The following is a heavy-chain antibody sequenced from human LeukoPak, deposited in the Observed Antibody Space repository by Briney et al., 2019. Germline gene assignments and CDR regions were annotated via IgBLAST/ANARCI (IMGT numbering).Heavy chain of an antibody. Sequence: GESLKISCKGSGYSFTSYWIGWVRQMPGKGLEWMGIIYPSDSDTRNSPSFQGQVTISVDKSISTAYLQWSSLKASDTAMYYCARRVDTGASDIWGQGTMVTVSS. D-gene: IGHD3-9*01. CDR2: IYPSDSDT. CDR3: ARRVDTGASDI. V-gene: IGHV5-51*01. CDR1: GYSFTSYW. J-gene: IGHJ3*02.